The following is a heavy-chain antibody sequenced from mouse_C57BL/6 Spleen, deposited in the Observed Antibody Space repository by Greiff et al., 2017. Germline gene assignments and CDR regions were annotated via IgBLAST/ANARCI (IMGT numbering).Heavy chain of an antibody. CDR2: IYPGVGDT. J-gene: IGHJ4*01. CDR3: ARYLNLIHYYAMDY. V-gene: IGHV1-82*01. Sequence: QVQLQQSGPELVKPGASVKISCKASGYAFSSSWMNWVKPRPGKGLAGIGRIYPGVGDTNYNGKFKGKATQTADKSSSTAYMKLSSLTAEDSAVYFCARYLNLIHYYAMDYWGQGTSVTVSS. D-gene: IGHD1-1*01. CDR1: GYAFSSSW.